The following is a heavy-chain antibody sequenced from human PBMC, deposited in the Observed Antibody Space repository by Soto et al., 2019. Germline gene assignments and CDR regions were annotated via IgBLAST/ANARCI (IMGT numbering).Heavy chain of an antibody. J-gene: IGHJ5*02. D-gene: IGHD5-12*01. V-gene: IGHV4-34*01. CDR1: GGSFSGYY. Sequence: SETLSLTCAVYGGSFSGYYWSWIRQPPGKGLEWIGEINHSGSTNYNPSLKSRVTISVDTSKNQFSLKLSSVTAADTAVYYCARVFWGSGYDYEVWFDPWGQGTLVTVSS. CDR2: INHSGST. CDR3: ARVFWGSGYDYEVWFDP.